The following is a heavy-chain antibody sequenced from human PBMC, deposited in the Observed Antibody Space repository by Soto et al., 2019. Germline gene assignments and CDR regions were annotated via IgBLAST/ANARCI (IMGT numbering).Heavy chain of an antibody. Sequence: QVQLVESGGGLVKPGGSLRLSCAASGFTFSDYYMSWIRQAPGKGLEWVSYISSSGSTIYYADSVKGRFIISRDNAKNSLYLQMNSLRAEDTAMYYCASPGIFGALYYMDVLGKGTTVTVSS. D-gene: IGHD3-3*01. V-gene: IGHV3-11*01. CDR3: ASPGIFGALYYMDV. CDR1: GFTFSDYY. CDR2: ISSSGSTI. J-gene: IGHJ6*03.